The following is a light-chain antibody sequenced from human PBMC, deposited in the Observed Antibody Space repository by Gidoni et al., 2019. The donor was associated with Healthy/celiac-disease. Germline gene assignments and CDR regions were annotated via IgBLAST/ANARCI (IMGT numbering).Light chain of an antibody. Sequence: QSALTQPASVSGSPGQSITISCTGTRSDFGGYNYVSWYQQHPVKAPKLMIYEVSNRPAGVSNRFSGSKSGNTASLTISGLQAEDEADYYCSSYTSSSTLGVFGTGTKVTVL. CDR3: SSYTSSSTLGV. J-gene: IGLJ1*01. V-gene: IGLV2-14*01. CDR2: EVS. CDR1: RSDFGGYNY.